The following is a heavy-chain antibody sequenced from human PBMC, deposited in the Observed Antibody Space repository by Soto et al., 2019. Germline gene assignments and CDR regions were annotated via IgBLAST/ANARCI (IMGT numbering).Heavy chain of an antibody. V-gene: IGHV1-3*01. CDR2: INAGNGNT. J-gene: IGHJ4*02. Sequence: ASVKVSCKASGYAFTSYAMHWVRQAPGQRLEWMGWINAGNGNTKYSQKFQGRVTITRDTSASTAYMELSSLRSEDTAVYYCARSDILTGYYPYRYWGQGTLVTVSS. CDR1: GYAFTSYA. D-gene: IGHD3-9*01. CDR3: ARSDILTGYYPYRY.